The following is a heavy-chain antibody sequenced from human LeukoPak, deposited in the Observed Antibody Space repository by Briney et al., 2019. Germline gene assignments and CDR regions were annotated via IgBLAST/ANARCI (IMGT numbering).Heavy chain of an antibody. V-gene: IGHV3-48*03. D-gene: IGHD3-10*01. CDR2: ISSSGSTI. Sequence: GGSLRLSCAASGFTFSSYEMNWVRQAPGKGLEWVSYISSSGSTIYYADSVKGRFTISRDNAKNSLYLQMNSLRAEDTAVYYCARAVGGKLLWFGRGAFDIWGQGTMVTVSS. CDR1: GFTFSSYE. CDR3: ARAVGGKLLWFGRGAFDI. J-gene: IGHJ3*02.